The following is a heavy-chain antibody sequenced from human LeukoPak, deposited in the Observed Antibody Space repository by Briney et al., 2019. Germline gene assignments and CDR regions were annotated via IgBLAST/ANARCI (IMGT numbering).Heavy chain of an antibody. D-gene: IGHD7-27*01. CDR1: GFTFTPYW. CDR3: ARGRLGNYFDY. CDR2: INSDGSST. J-gene: IGHJ4*02. Sequence: GGSLRLSCAASGFTFTPYWMHWVRQGPGKGLVWVSGINSDGSSTFYADSVKGRFTISRDNVKNTLYLQMNSLRADDTAVYFCARGRLGNYFDYWGQGTLVTVSS. V-gene: IGHV3-74*01.